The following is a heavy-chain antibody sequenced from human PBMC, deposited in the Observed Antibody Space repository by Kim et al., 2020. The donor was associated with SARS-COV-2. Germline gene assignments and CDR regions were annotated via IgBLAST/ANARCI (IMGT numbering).Heavy chain of an antibody. Sequence: SVKVSCKASGGTFSSYAISWVRQAPGQGLEWMGGIIPIFGTANYAQKFQGRVTITADESTSTAYMELSSLRSEDTAVYYCARDEAVANNWFDPWGQGTLVTVSS. V-gene: IGHV1-69*13. D-gene: IGHD6-19*01. CDR1: GGTFSSYA. J-gene: IGHJ5*02. CDR3: ARDEAVANNWFDP. CDR2: IIPIFGTA.